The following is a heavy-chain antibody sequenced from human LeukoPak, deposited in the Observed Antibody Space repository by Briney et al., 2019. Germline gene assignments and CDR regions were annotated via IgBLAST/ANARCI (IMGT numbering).Heavy chain of an antibody. CDR2: IYTSGST. CDR3: ARVSLVRGAPDYYFDY. D-gene: IGHD3-10*01. J-gene: IGHJ4*02. Sequence: SETLSLTCTVSGGSISSSSYYWSWIRQPAGKGLEWIGRIYTSGSTNYNPSLKSRVTMSVDTSKNQFSLKLSSVTAADTAVYYCARVSLVRGAPDYYFDYWGQGTLVTVSS. CDR1: GGSISSSSYY. V-gene: IGHV4-61*02.